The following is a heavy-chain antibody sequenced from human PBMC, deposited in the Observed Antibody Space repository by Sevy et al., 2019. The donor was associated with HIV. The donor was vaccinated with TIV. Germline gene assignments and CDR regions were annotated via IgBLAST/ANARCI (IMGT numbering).Heavy chain of an antibody. J-gene: IGHJ2*01. CDR2: ISSSSIYI. CDR1: GFTFSSYR. CDR3: ARDPADGWYFDL. Sequence: GGSLRLSCAASGFTFSSYRMNWVSQAPGKGLEWVSSISSSSIYIYYADSVKGRFTNSRDNAKNSLYLQMNSLRAEDTAVYYCARDPADGWYFDLWGRGTLVTVSS. V-gene: IGHV3-21*01.